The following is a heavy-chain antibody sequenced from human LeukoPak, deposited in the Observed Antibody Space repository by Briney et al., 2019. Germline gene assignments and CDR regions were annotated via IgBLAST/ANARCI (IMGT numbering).Heavy chain of an antibody. CDR1: GYTFTGYY. V-gene: IGHV1-2*02. Sequence: ASVKVSCKASGYTFTGYYMHWVRQAPGQGREWMGWINPNSGGTNYAQKFQGRVTMTRDTSINTAYMELSRLRSDDTAVYYCARGGLPIYYYYIDVWGRGTTVTVSS. CDR2: INPNSGGT. D-gene: IGHD3-16*01. CDR3: ARGGLPIYYYYIDV. J-gene: IGHJ6*03.